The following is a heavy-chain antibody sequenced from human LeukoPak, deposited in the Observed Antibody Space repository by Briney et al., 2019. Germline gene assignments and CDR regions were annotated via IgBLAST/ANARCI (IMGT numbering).Heavy chain of an antibody. CDR2: INWNGGST. D-gene: IGHD6-19*01. Sequence: RPGGSLRLSCAASGFTFDDYGMSWVRQAPGKGLEWVSGINWNGGSTGYADSVKGRFTISRDNAKNSLYLQMNSLRAEDTALYHCARESGIAVAGAFDPWGQGTLVTVSS. J-gene: IGHJ5*02. V-gene: IGHV3-20*01. CDR3: ARESGIAVAGAFDP. CDR1: GFTFDDYG.